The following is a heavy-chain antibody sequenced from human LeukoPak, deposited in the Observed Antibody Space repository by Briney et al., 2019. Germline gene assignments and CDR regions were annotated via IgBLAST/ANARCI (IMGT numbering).Heavy chain of an antibody. CDR2: INPDGSEK. D-gene: IGHD1-26*01. V-gene: IGHV3-7*03. CDR3: ARDRAYSAFDY. CDR1: GFTFRTSW. J-gene: IGHJ4*02. Sequence: SGGSLRLSCAVSGFTFRTSWMTWVRQAPGRGLERVAIINPDGSEKYYLESLKGRITISRDNAENSVHPQMNSLKAEDTAIYYCARDRAYSAFDYWGQGTLVTVSS.